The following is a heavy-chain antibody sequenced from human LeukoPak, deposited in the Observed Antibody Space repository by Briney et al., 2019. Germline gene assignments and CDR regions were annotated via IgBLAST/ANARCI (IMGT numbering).Heavy chain of an antibody. CDR2: INPSGGST. CDR1: GYTFTSYY. V-gene: IGHV1-46*01. Sequence: ASVKVSCKASGYTFTSYYMHWVRQAPGQGLEWMGIINPSGGSTSYAQKFQGRVTMTEDTSTDTAYMELSSLRSEDTAVYYCATDLYDTKAFDIWGQGTMVTVSS. D-gene: IGHD3-22*01. J-gene: IGHJ3*02. CDR3: ATDLYDTKAFDI.